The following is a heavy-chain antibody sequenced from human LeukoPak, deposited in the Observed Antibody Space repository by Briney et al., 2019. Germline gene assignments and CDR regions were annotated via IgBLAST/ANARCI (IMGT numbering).Heavy chain of an antibody. CDR3: ARADSSSWYGADY. V-gene: IGHV4-59*01. D-gene: IGHD6-13*01. CDR1: GGSISSYY. J-gene: IGHJ4*02. CDR2: IYYSGST. Sequence: SETLSLTCTVSGGSISSYYWSWIRQPPGKGLEWIGYIYYSGSTNHNPSLKSRVTISVDTSKNQFSLKLSSVTAADTAVYYCARADSSSWYGADYWGQGTLVTVSS.